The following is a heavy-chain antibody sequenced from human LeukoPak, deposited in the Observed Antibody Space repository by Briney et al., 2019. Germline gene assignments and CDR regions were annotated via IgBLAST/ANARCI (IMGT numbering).Heavy chain of an antibody. CDR3: ARARYDYVWGSYRSTYFDY. J-gene: IGHJ4*02. CDR1: GYTFTGYY. CDR2: INPNSGGT. V-gene: IGHV1-2*02. D-gene: IGHD3-16*02. Sequence: ASVKVSCKASGYTFTGYYMHWVRQAPGQGLEWMGWINPNSGGTNYAQKFQGRVTMTRDTSISTAYMELSRLRSDDTAVYYCARARYDYVWGSYRSTYFDYWGQGTLVTVSS.